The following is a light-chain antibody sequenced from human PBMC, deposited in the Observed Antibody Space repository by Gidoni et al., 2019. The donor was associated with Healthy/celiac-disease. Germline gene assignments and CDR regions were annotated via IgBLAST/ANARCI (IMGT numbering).Light chain of an antibody. J-gene: IGKJ4*01. CDR2: GAS. V-gene: IGKV3-15*01. CDR3: QQYNKGLT. Sequence: EIVMTQSPATLSVSPGERATLSCRARQSVSSDLAWYQQKPGQAPRVLIYGASTRATGIPARFSGSGSGTEFTLTISSLQSEDFAVYYCQQYNKGLTFGGGTKVEIK. CDR1: QSVSSD.